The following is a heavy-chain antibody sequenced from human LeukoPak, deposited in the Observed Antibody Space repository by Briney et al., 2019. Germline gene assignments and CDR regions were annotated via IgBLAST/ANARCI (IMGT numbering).Heavy chain of an antibody. CDR2: VSPGGYT. Sequence: SETLSLTCAVSGVPVDDYYWSWIRQSPEKGLEWIGEVSPGGYTTYNPSLRSRVIISEDTSENQLSLNVTSVTVADTALYYCARIRCGYGRDRCYNHWAQGSLVTVSS. D-gene: IGHD3-22*01. J-gene: IGHJ5*02. CDR1: GVPVDDYY. CDR3: ARIRCGYGRDRCYNH. V-gene: IGHV4-34*01.